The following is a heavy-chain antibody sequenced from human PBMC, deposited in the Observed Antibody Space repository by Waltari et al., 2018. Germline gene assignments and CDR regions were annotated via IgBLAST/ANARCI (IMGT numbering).Heavy chain of an antibody. CDR3: AGDRESR. V-gene: IGHV3-7*01. CDR2: INPDRSSI. Sequence: EVQLVEAGGGLVRPGGSLRRRWAAFNFSDDWMSWVRQAPGKGLEWVAIINPDRSSIYYLDSVKGRFTISRDNAKKSLYLQMNSLRVEDTAVYYCAGDRESRWGQGTTVTVSS. J-gene: IGHJ6*02. CDR1: FNFSDDW.